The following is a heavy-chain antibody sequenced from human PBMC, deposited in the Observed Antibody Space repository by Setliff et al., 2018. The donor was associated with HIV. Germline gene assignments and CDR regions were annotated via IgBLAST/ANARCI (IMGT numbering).Heavy chain of an antibody. CDR3: ARDAKGGIDY. Sequence: GGSLRLSCAAAAFNFGNHWMSWVRQSPGRGLEWVANINNDAKEKYYADSVKGRFTISRDNSKNTLYLQMNSLRVEDTATYYCARDAKGGIDYWGQGTLVTVSS. CDR2: INNDAKEK. J-gene: IGHJ4*02. V-gene: IGHV3-7*05. CDR1: AFNFGNHW. D-gene: IGHD3-16*01.